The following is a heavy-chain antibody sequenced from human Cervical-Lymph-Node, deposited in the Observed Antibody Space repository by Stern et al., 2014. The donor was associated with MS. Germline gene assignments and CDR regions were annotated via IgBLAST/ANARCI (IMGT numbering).Heavy chain of an antibody. V-gene: IGHV4-39*01. Sequence: QVQLQESGPGLVKPSETLSLTCTVSGGSFSRSDYWWGWIRQPPGKGLEWIGSFRYSGSTYYSPSLESRGTISVATAQNPFSLKRSSVTAADTAVYYCARHVDQVVTAGPLSGMDVWGQGTTVTVSS. CDR1: GGSFSRSDYW. J-gene: IGHJ6*02. CDR2: FRYSGST. D-gene: IGHD2-2*01. CDR3: ARHVDQVVTAGPLSGMDV.